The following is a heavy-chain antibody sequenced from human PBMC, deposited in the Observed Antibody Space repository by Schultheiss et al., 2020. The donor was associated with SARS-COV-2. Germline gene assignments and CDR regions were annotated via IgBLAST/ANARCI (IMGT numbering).Heavy chain of an antibody. CDR2: IIPIFGTA. CDR1: GGTFSSYA. CDR3: ASRYCSGGSCYFTSIFDY. V-gene: IGHV1-69*13. Sequence: SVKVSCKASGGTFSSYAISWVRQAPGQGLEWMGGIIPIFGTANYAQKFQGRVTITADESTSTAYMELSSLRSEDTAVYYCASRYCSGGSCYFTSIFDYWGQGTLVTVSS. D-gene: IGHD2-15*01. J-gene: IGHJ4*02.